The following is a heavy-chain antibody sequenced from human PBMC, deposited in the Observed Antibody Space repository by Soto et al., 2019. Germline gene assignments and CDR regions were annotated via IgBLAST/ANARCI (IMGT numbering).Heavy chain of an antibody. CDR3: ARGGSGYEY. CDR1: GYTFIYY. CDR2: INPTNGGT. J-gene: IGHJ4*02. V-gene: IGHV1-2*02. Sequence: QVQLVQSGAEVKKPGASVKVSCKASGYTFIYYMHWVRQAPGQGLEWLGWINPTNGGTNYAPKFQGRVTMTRDTSITTVYLELSSLRSDDTAVYYCARGGSGYEYWGQGTLVTVSS. D-gene: IGHD6-13*01.